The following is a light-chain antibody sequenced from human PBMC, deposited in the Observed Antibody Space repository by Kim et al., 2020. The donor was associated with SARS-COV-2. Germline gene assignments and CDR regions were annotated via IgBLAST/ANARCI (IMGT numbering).Light chain of an antibody. CDR1: QSIDTW. CDR3: QQYYTYPLT. J-gene: IGKJ4*01. V-gene: IGKV1-5*03. CDR2: KAS. Sequence: AFVGDRVTIPCRATQSIDTWLAWFQQKPGRAPSLLIYKASTLESGVPSRFSGSGSGTEFTLTISSLQPDDFATYYCQQYYTYPLTFGGGTKVDIK.